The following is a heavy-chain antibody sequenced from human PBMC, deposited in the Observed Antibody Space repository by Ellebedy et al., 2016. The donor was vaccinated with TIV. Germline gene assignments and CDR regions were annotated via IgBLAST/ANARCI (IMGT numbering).Heavy chain of an antibody. CDR1: GFTFSSYP. CDR3: ADDPWGVGPAFDI. D-gene: IGHD1-1*01. CDR2: ISYDGTTQ. V-gene: IGHV3-30-3*01. Sequence: GESLKISCTVSGFTFSSYPIHWVRLAPGKGLEWVTLISYDGTTQYNADSVKGRFTISRDNSKNTVYLQMNSLRREDTAIYYCADDPWGVGPAFDIWGQGTMVTVSS. J-gene: IGHJ3*02.